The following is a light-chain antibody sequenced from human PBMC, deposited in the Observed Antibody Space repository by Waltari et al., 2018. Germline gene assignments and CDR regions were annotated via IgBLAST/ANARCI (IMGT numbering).Light chain of an antibody. CDR3: QHYVRLPAT. CDR2: GTS. Sequence: EIVLTQSPGTLSLSPGERATLSCRASQSVGGTLAWYQQKPGQAPRLLIDGTSIRAPGTPDRFSGTGSGTDFSRTISRLEPEDFAVYYCQHYVRLPATFGQGTKVEIK. CDR1: QSVGGT. J-gene: IGKJ1*01. V-gene: IGKV3-20*01.